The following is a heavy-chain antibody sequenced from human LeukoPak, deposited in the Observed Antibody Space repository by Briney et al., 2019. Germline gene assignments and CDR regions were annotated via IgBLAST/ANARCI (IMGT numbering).Heavy chain of an antibody. CDR1: GFSFSNHG. D-gene: IGHD6-19*01. Sequence: GTSLRLSCVASGFSFSNHGMHWVRQAPGKGLEWVSVIARDGGAKFYADSVKGRFTLSRDNSKNMFFLQMNFLTVEDTAIYYCAREATWGQWYFDHWGQGTPVTVSS. CDR3: AREATWGQWYFDH. CDR2: IARDGGAK. V-gene: IGHV3-30*03. J-gene: IGHJ4*02.